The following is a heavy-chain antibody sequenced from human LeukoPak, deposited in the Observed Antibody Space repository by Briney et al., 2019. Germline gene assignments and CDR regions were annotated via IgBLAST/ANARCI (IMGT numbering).Heavy chain of an antibody. J-gene: IGHJ4*02. Sequence: ASVKVSCKASRYTFTGYYMHWVRQAPGQGLEWMGRINPNSGGTNYAQKFQGRVTMTRDTSISTAYLELSRLRSDDTAVYYCARGVVGGGDFDYWGQGTLVTVFS. CDR1: RYTFTGYY. V-gene: IGHV1-2*06. CDR2: INPNSGGT. D-gene: IGHD1-26*01. CDR3: ARGVVGGGDFDY.